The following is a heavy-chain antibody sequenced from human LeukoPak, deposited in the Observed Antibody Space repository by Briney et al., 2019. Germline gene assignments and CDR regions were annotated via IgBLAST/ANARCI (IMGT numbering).Heavy chain of an antibody. CDR1: GFTFTSYG. CDR3: AKDVAHYMDV. Sequence: GGSLRLSCAASGFTFTSYGMHWVRHAPGKGLEWLSFIRYDVSSKYYAVSVKGRFTISRENSKTTLYLQRNRLRAEDTAVYYCAKDVAHYMDVWGKGSTVTVSS. CDR2: IRYDVSSK. J-gene: IGHJ6*03. V-gene: IGHV3-30*02.